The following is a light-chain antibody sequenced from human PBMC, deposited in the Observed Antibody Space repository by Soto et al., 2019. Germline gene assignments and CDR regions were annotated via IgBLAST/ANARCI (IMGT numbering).Light chain of an antibody. CDR1: KNDIGVYDF. V-gene: IGLV2-8*01. CDR2: EVV. Sequence: QFVLTQPPSASGSPGQSVTISCTGTKNDIGVYDFVSWYQHHPGKAPRLIIYEVVQRPSGVPDRFSGSKSGNTASLTVSGLQAADGADYFCKSYAGSNTYVFGSGTKVTVL. CDR3: KSYAGSNTYV. J-gene: IGLJ1*01.